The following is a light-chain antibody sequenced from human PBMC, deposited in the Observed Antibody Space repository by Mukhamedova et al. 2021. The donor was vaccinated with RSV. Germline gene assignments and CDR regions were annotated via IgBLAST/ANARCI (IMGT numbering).Light chain of an antibody. CDR3: QQYYSTPWT. J-gene: IGKJ1*01. V-gene: IGKV4-1*01. CDR1: QSVLYSSNNKNY. CDR2: WAS. Sequence: SQSVLYSSNNKNYLAWYQQKPGQPPKLLIYWASTRESGVPDRFSGSGSGTDFTLTISSLQAEDVAVYYCQQYYSTPWTFGQGPKV.